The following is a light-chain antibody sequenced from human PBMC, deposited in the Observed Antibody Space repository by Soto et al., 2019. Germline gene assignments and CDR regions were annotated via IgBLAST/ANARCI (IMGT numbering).Light chain of an antibody. J-gene: IGLJ2*01. CDR1: SSDVGGYNF. CDR3: SSYAGSTTLV. CDR2: EVS. V-gene: IGLV2-8*01. Sequence: QSVLTQPPSASGSPGQSVTISCTGTSSDVGGYNFVSWYQQHPGKAPQLMIYEVSKRPAGVPDRFSGSKSGNTASLTVSGLQAEDEADYYCSSYAGSTTLVFGGGSKVTV.